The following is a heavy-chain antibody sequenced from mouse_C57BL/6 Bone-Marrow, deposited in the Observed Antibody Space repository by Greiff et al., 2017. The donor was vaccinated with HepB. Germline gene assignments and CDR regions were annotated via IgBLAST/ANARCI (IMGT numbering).Heavy chain of an antibody. Sequence: QVQLQQPGAELVRPGSSVKLSCKASGYTFTSYWMHWVKQRPIQGLEWIGNIDPSDSETHYNQKFKDKATLTVDKSSSTAYMQLSSLTSEDSAVYYCARRGFDYGSRFDYWGQGTTLTVSS. J-gene: IGHJ2*01. V-gene: IGHV1-52*01. CDR2: IDPSDSET. CDR1: GYTFTSYW. D-gene: IGHD1-1*01. CDR3: ARRGFDYGSRFDY.